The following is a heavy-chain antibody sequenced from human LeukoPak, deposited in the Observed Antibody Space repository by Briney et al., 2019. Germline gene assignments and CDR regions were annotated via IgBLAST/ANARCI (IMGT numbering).Heavy chain of an antibody. D-gene: IGHD1-26*01. J-gene: IGHJ4*02. CDR3: ARWVGATIDY. V-gene: IGHV4-39*07. CDR2: IYYSGTT. Sequence: KPSETLSLTCTVSGASITSTSYYWGWIRQPPGKGLEWIGSIYYSGTTYYNPSLKNRVTISVDTSKNQFSLKLSSVTAADTAVYYCARWVGATIDYWGQGTLVTVSS. CDR1: GASITSTSYY.